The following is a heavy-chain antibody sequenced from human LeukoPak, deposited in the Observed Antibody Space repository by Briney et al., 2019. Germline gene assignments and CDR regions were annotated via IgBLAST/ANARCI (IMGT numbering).Heavy chain of an antibody. Sequence: EASVKVSCKASGYTFTSYGISWVRQAPGQGLEWMGRISAYNGNTNYAQKLQGRVTMTTDTSTSTAYMELRSLRSDDTAVYYCARVAAHSGSYFLGGYYYYYYYMDVWGKGTTVTVSS. V-gene: IGHV1-18*01. D-gene: IGHD1-26*01. CDR2: ISAYNGNT. CDR1: GYTFTSYG. J-gene: IGHJ6*03. CDR3: ARVAAHSGSYFLGGYYYYYYYMDV.